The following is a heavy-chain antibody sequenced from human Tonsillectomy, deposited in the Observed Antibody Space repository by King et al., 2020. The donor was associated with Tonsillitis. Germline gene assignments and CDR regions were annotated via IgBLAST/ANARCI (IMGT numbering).Heavy chain of an antibody. J-gene: IGHJ3*02. Sequence: TLKESGPTLVKPTQTLTLTCTFSGFSLSTSGVGVGWIRQPPGKALEWLALIYWDDDTRCSPSLKSRLTITEETSKNKVVLTMNNMDPVDTATYYCAHSRIVKTTRGAFDIWGQGTMVTVPS. CDR3: AHSRIVKTTRGAFDI. V-gene: IGHV2-5*02. D-gene: IGHD1-26*01. CDR1: GFSLSTSGVG. CDR2: IYWDDDT.